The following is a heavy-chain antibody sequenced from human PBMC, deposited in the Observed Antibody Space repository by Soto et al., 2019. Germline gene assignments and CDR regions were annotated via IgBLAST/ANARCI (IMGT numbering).Heavy chain of an antibody. CDR1: GGAISGGGFS. J-gene: IGHJ4*02. CDR2: ISSIGNT. Sequence: SETLSLTCTVSGGAISGGGFSWTWIRQHPGKGLDWIGYISSIGNTYYNPSLKSRLTISIDTSESQFSLKLSSVTAADTAVYYCARGGIAARTFDYWGQGTPVTVSS. CDR3: ARGGIAARTFDY. D-gene: IGHD6-6*01. V-gene: IGHV4-31*03.